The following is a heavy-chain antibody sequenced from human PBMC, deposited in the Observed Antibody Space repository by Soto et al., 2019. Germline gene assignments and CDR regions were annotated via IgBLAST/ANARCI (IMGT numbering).Heavy chain of an antibody. CDR3: ARVQYDTNSELHNFDY. J-gene: IGHJ4*02. CDR2: ISRSSSHK. Sequence: PGGSLRLSCAASGFSFSSYTMNWGRQAPGKGLEWVSSISRSSSHKDYADSVKGRFTISRDNAKNSLYLQMNSLRDEDTAVYYCARVQYDTNSELHNFDYWGQGTLVTVSS. CDR1: GFSFSSYT. D-gene: IGHD2-8*01. V-gene: IGHV3-21*01.